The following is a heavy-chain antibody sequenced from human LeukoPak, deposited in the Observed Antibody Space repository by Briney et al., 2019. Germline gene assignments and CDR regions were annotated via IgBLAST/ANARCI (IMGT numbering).Heavy chain of an antibody. CDR3: ARGPYYFDSRYDAFDI. V-gene: IGHV4-38-2*02. D-gene: IGHD3-22*01. J-gene: IGHJ3*02. CDR2: IYYSGST. CDR1: GYSISSIYY. Sequence: PSETLSLTCTVSGYSISSIYYWGWIRQPPGKGREGIGSIYYSGSTYYNPSLKSRVTISVDTSKNQFSLKLISVTAADTAVYYCARGPYYFDSRYDAFDIWGQGTMVTVSS.